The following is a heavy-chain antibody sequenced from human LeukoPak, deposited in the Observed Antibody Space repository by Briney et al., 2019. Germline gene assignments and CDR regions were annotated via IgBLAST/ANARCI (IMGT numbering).Heavy chain of an antibody. CDR2: ISGSGGST. CDR3: ARDCRAAAGTGASGY. J-gene: IGHJ4*02. V-gene: IGHV3-23*01. CDR1: GFTFSSYA. D-gene: IGHD6-13*01. Sequence: GGSLRLSCAASGFTFSSYAMSWVRQAPGKGLEWVSAISGSGGSTYYADSVKGRLTISRDNSKNTLYLQMNSLRAEDTAVYYCARDCRAAAGTGASGYWGQGTLVTVSS.